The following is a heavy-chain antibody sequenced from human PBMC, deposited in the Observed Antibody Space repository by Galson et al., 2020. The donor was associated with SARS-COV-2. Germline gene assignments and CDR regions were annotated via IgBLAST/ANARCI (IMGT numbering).Heavy chain of an antibody. J-gene: IGHJ5*02. CDR2: INPNSGGT. CDR3: ARVLGFTRFDP. V-gene: IGHV1-2*02. CDR1: GYTFTGYY. Sequence: GESLKISCKASGYTFTGYYMHWVRQAPGQGLEWMGWINPNSGGTNYAQKFQGRVTMTRDTSINTAYMELSRLRSDDTAVYYCARVLGFTRFDPWGQGTLVTVSS. D-gene: IGHD2-15*01.